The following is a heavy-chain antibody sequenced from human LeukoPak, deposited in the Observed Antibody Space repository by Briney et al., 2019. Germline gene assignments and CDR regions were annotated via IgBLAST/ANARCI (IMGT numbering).Heavy chain of an antibody. CDR1: GFTLSSYA. Sequence: PGGSLRLSCAASGFTLSSYAMSWVRQAPGKGLEWVSAIGVSGNTYHADSVKGGFTISRDSSKNTLYLQMNRLRAEDAAVYYCAKAPVTTCSGAYCYPFDYWGQGTLVTVSS. CDR2: IGVSGNT. CDR3: AKAPVTTCSGAYCYPFDY. D-gene: IGHD2-21*01. V-gene: IGHV3-23*01. J-gene: IGHJ4*02.